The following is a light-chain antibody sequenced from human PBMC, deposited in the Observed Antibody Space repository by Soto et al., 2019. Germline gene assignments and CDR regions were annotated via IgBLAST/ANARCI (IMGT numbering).Light chain of an antibody. CDR1: QSVSSY. CDR2: DAS. CDR3: QQRSNWPPRLT. V-gene: IGKV3-11*01. Sequence: EIVLTQSPATQSLSPGERATLSGRGSQSVSSYLAWYQQKPGQAPRLLIYDASNRATGIPARFSGSGSGTDFTLTISSLEPEDFAVYYCQQRSNWPPRLTFGGGTKVEIK. J-gene: IGKJ4*01.